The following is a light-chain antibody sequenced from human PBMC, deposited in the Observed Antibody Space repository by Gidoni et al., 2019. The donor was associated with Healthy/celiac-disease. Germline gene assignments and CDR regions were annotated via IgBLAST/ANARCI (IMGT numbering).Light chain of an antibody. CDR2: DVS. Sequence: QSARTQPRSVSGSPGQSVTISCTGTSSDVGGYNYVSWYQPHPGKAPKLMIYDVSKRPSGVPDRFSGSKSGNTASLTISGLQAEDEADYYCCSYAGSYNVVFGGGTKLTVL. CDR3: CSYAGSYNVV. CDR1: SSDVGGYNY. J-gene: IGLJ2*01. V-gene: IGLV2-11*01.